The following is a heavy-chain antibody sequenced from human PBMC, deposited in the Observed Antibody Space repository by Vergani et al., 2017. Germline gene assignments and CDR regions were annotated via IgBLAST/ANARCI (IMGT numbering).Heavy chain of an antibody. J-gene: IGHJ4*02. V-gene: IGHV4-59*10. CDR3: AKEGGGYCSGGTCYPEY. Sequence: QVQLQQWGAGVVKPSGTLSLTCAVFGESFSSFYWSWIRQPPGKGLEWIGRIYSSGSTNYNPSLESRVTISVDTSKNQFSLRLSSVTAADTAVYYCAKEGGGYCSGGTCYPEYWGQGTLVIVSS. CDR2: IYSSGST. D-gene: IGHD2-15*01. CDR1: GESFSSFY.